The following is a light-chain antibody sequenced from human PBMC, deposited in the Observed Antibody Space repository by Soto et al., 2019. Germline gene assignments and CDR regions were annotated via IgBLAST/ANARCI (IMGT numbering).Light chain of an antibody. CDR3: QQYNTYSFT. CDR1: QNINDW. Sequence: DIQMTQSPSTLSASVGDRVTITCRASQNINDWLAWYQQKPGKAPRLLIYKASTLESGVPSRFSGSGFGTEFTLTISSLQPDDFATYYCQQYNTYSFTFGPGAKADIK. J-gene: IGKJ3*01. V-gene: IGKV1-5*03. CDR2: KAS.